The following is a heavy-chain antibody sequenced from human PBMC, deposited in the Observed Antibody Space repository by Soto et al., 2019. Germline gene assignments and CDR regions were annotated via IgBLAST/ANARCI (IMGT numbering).Heavy chain of an antibody. CDR2: ISGSGSNT. V-gene: IGHV3-23*01. CDR1: GFVFSSYA. Sequence: EVQLLESGGGLVQPGGSLRLSCAASGFVFSSYAMSWVRQAPGKGLEWVSTISGSGSNTYYADSVKGRFTISRDNSKNTLYLQMNSLRAEDTALYYCAKDPRVHYYGSGSSSYWGQGTLVTVSS. CDR3: AKDPRVHYYGSGSSSY. D-gene: IGHD3-10*01. J-gene: IGHJ4*02.